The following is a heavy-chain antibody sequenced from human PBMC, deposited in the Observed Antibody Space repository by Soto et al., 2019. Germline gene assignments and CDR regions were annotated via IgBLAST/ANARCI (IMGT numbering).Heavy chain of an antibody. Sequence: QVQLVQSGAEVKKPGSSVKVSCKASGGTFSSYAISWVRQAPGQGLEWMGGIIPIFGTANYAQKFQGRGTITADESTSTAYMELSSLRSEDTAVYYCSARDTAMAKGGDYYCYGMDVWGQGTTVTVSS. CDR3: SARDTAMAKGGDYYCYGMDV. CDR1: GGTFSSYA. V-gene: IGHV1-69*12. CDR2: IIPIFGTA. D-gene: IGHD5-18*01. J-gene: IGHJ6*02.